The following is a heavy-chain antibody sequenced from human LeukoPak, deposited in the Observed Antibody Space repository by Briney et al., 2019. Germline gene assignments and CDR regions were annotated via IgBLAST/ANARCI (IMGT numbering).Heavy chain of an antibody. V-gene: IGHV3-30-3*01. CDR2: ISYDGSNK. Sequence: GGSLRLSCAASGFTFSSYAMHWVRQAPGKGLEWVAVISYDGSNKYYADSVKGRFTSSRDNSKNTLYLQLNSLRAEDTAVYYCARVKQQLVTCNLNWFDPWGQGTLVTVSS. CDR1: GFTFSSYA. CDR3: ARVKQQLVTCNLNWFDP. J-gene: IGHJ5*02. D-gene: IGHD6-13*01.